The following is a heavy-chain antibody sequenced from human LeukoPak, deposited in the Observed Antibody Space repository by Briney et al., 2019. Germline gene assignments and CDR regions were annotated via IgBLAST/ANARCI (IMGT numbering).Heavy chain of an antibody. J-gene: IGHJ6*02. CDR3: ARERLSSSWYGYYYYGMDV. V-gene: IGHV1-18*01. D-gene: IGHD6-13*01. Sequence: ASVNVSSKASGFTFTSYGISWVRQAPGQGLEWMGWISAYNGNTNYAQKLQGRVTMTTDTSTSTAYMELRSLRSDDTAVYYCARERLSSSWYGYYYYGMDVWGQGTTVTVSS. CDR1: GFTFTSYG. CDR2: ISAYNGNT.